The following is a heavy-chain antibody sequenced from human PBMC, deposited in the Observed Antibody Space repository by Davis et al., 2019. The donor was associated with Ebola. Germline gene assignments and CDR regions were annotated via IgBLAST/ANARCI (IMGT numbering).Heavy chain of an antibody. D-gene: IGHD2-8*02. J-gene: IGHJ6*02. Sequence: GESLKISCAASGFTFSSYWMHWVRQAPGKGLVWVSRINSDGSSTSYADSVKGRFTISRDNAKNTLYLQMNSLRAEDTAVYYCARSGYCTGGVCYSYYYYGMDVWGQGTTVTVSS. CDR1: GFTFSSYW. V-gene: IGHV3-74*01. CDR2: INSDGSST. CDR3: ARSGYCTGGVCYSYYYYGMDV.